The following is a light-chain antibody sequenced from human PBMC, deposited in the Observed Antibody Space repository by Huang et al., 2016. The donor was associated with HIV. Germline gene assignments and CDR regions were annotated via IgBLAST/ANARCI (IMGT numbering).Light chain of an antibody. V-gene: IGKV1-17*03. CDR1: QDIFNY. J-gene: IGKJ1*01. Sequence: DIQMTQSTSAMSASVGDRVTITCRTNQDIFNYLAWFQQKPGIAPKLLIYAVSSLQSGVPSRFSVSGSGTEFTLTINNLQPEDFATYYCLQHKAFHLPTFGQGTQVE. CDR2: AVS. CDR3: LQHKAFHLPT.